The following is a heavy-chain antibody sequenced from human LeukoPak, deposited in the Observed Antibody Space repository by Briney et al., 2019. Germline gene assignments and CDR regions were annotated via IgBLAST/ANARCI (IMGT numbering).Heavy chain of an antibody. D-gene: IGHD3-16*01. CDR1: GFTFSSYA. Sequence: GGSLRLSCAASGFTFSSYAMSWVHQAPGKGLEWVSAISGSGGSTYYADSVKGRFTISRDNSKNTLYLQMNSLRAEDTAVYYCAKDLSGSIGGYWGQGTLVTVSS. J-gene: IGHJ4*02. CDR3: AKDLSGSIGGY. CDR2: ISGSGGST. V-gene: IGHV3-23*01.